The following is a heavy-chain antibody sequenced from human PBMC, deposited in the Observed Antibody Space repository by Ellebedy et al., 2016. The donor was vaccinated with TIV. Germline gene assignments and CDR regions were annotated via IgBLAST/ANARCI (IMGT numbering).Heavy chain of an antibody. V-gene: IGHV4-30-2*01. J-gene: IGHJ6*03. D-gene: IGHD2-2*01. CDR3: ASSTKGYYYYYYTDV. CDR2: IYHSGST. CDR1: GCSISSGGYS. Sequence: SETLSLTXAVSGCSISSGGYSWSWIRQPPGKGLEWIGYIYHSGSTYYNPSLKSRVTISVDRSKNQFSLKLSSVTAADTAVYYCASSTKGYYYYYYTDVWGKGTTVTVSS.